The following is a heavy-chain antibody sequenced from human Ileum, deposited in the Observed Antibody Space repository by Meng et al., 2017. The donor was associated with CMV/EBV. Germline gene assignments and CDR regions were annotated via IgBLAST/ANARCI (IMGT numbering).Heavy chain of an antibody. CDR3: AREGLTIAVADYYFDY. V-gene: IGHV1-2*06. Sequence: GYTFTDYYVHWVRQAPGQGLEWMGRVNPNSGGTNYAQKFHGRVPMTRDTSISTAYMELRDLTSDDSAVYYCAREGLTIAVADYYFDYWGQGTLVTVSS. CDR2: VNPNSGGT. CDR1: GYTFTDYY. D-gene: IGHD6-19*01. J-gene: IGHJ4*02.